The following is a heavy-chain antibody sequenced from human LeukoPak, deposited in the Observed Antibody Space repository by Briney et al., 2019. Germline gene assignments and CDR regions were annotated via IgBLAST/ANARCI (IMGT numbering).Heavy chain of an antibody. CDR1: GFTFSSYS. Sequence: PGGSLRLSCAASGFTFSSYSMNWVRQAPGKGLEWVSSISSSSSYIYYADSVKGRFTISRDNSKNTLYLQMNSLRAEDTAVYYCAKGRSSGWDFDYWGQGTLVTVSS. V-gene: IGHV3-21*04. CDR3: AKGRSSGWDFDY. D-gene: IGHD6-19*01. CDR2: ISSSSSYI. J-gene: IGHJ4*02.